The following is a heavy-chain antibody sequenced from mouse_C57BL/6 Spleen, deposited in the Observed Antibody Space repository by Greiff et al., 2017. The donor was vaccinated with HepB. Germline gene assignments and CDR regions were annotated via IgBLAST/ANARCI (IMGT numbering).Heavy chain of an antibody. CDR3: ARPFSSDYAMDY. J-gene: IGHJ4*01. CDR2: ISSGSSTI. Sequence: EVHLVESGGGLVKPGGSLKLSCAASEFTFSDYGMHWVRQAPEKGLEWVAYISSGSSTIYYADTVKGRFTISRDNAKNTLFLQMTSLRSEDTAMYYCARPFSSDYAMDYWGQGTSVTVSS. V-gene: IGHV5-17*01. CDR1: EFTFSDYG.